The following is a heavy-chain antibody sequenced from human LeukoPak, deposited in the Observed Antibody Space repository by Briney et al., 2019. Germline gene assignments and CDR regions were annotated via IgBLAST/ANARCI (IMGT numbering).Heavy chain of an antibody. J-gene: IGHJ4*02. CDR3: ARDSSGSGSYYSWDY. Sequence: ASVKVSCKASGYTFTGYYMHWVRQAPGQGLEWMGWINPNSGGTNYAQKFQGRVTMTRDTSISTAYMELSRLRSDDTAVYYCARDSSGSGSYYSWDYWGQGTLVTVSS. D-gene: IGHD3-10*01. CDR1: GYTFTGYY. CDR2: INPNSGGT. V-gene: IGHV1-2*02.